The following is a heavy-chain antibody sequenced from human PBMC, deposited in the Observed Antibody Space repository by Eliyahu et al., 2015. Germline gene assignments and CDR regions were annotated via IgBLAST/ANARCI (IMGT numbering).Heavy chain of an antibody. CDR1: GYTFTSYA. J-gene: IGHJ4*02. CDR3: ARALVVVAATPFDY. Sequence: QVQLVQSGAEVKKPGASVKVSCKASGYTFTSYAMHWVRQAPGQRLEWMGWINAGNGNTKYSQKFQGRVTITRDTSASTAYMELSSLRSEDTAVYYCARALVVVAATPFDYWGQGTLVTVSS. D-gene: IGHD2-15*01. CDR2: INAGNGNT. V-gene: IGHV1-3*01.